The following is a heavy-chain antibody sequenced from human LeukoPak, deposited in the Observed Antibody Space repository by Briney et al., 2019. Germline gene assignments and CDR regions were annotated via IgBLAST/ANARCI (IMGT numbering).Heavy chain of an antibody. CDR1: GGSFSGYY. CDR3: AAKKSRRWLLRGYYFDY. D-gene: IGHD5-18*01. J-gene: IGHJ4*02. Sequence: SETLSLTCAVYGGSFSGYYWSWIRQPPGKGLESIGEINHSGSTNYNPSLKSRVTISVDTSKNQFSLKLSSVTAADKAVYYCAAKKSRRWLLRGYYFDYWGQGTLVTVSS. CDR2: INHSGST. V-gene: IGHV4-34*01.